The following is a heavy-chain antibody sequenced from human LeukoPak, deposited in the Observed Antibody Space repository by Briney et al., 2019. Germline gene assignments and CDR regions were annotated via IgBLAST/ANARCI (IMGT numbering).Heavy chain of an antibody. Sequence: GGSLRLSCAASGFTFSSYAMHWVRQAPGKGLEWVAVISYDRSNKYYADSVKGRFTISRDNSKNTLYLQMNRLRAEDTAVYYCARVSGSCSLYYYMDVWGKGTTVTVSS. V-gene: IGHV3-30*04. J-gene: IGHJ6*03. CDR2: ISYDRSNK. CDR1: GFTFSSYA. D-gene: IGHD1-26*01. CDR3: ARVSGSCSLYYYMDV.